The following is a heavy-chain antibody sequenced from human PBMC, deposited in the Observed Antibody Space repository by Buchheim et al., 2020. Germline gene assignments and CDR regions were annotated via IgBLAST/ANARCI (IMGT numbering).Heavy chain of an antibody. J-gene: IGHJ2*01. V-gene: IGHV3-30*04. D-gene: IGHD4-17*01. CDR2: ISYDGSNK. CDR1: GFTFSSYA. Sequence: QVQLVESGGGVVQPGRSLRLSCAASGFTFSSYAMHWVRQAPGKGLEWVAVISYDGSNKYYADSVKGRFTISRDNSKNTLYLQMNSLRAEDTAVYYCARDPSGYDYGDYLGVLGFAWYFDLWGRGTL. CDR3: ARDPSGYDYGDYLGVLGFAWYFDL.